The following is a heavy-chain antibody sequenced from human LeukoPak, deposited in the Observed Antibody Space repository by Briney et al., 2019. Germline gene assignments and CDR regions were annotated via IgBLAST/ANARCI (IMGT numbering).Heavy chain of an antibody. J-gene: IGHJ6*03. CDR1: GGSISSYY. Sequence: SETLSLTCTVSGGSISSYYWSWIRQPAGKGLEWIGRIYTSGITNYNPSLKSRVTISVDKSKNQFSLKLSSVTAADTAVYYCARDEVVVPAARPYYYYYMDVWGKGTTVTVSS. V-gene: IGHV4-4*07. CDR3: ARDEVVVPAARPYYYYYMDV. CDR2: IYTSGIT. D-gene: IGHD2-2*02.